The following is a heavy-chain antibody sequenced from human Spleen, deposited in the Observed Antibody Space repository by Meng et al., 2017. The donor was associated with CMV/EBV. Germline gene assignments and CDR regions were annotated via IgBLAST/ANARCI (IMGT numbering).Heavy chain of an antibody. D-gene: IGHD1-26*01. CDR1: GFSLSHNA. Sequence: VQLGESGGGLVQPGGSLRLSCAASGFSLSHNAMTWVRQAPGKGLEWVSAIEGSNDNTHYADSVKGRFAISRDASTNTLYLQMNNLRAEDTAIYFCAKDIFRWAFDYWGHGTLVTVSS. CDR2: IEGSNDNT. CDR3: AKDIFRWAFDY. V-gene: IGHV3-23*04. J-gene: IGHJ4*01.